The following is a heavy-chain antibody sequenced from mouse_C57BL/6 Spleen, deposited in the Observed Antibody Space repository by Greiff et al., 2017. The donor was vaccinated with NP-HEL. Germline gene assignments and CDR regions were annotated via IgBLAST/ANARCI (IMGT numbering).Heavy chain of an antibody. Sequence: VQLQQSGAELVRPGSSVKLSCKASGYTFTSYWMHWVKQRPIQGLEWIGNIDPSDSDTHYNQKFKDKATLTVDKSSSTAYMQLSSLTSEDSAVYCCATGTGAYWGQGTLVTVSA. CDR3: ATGTGAY. CDR1: GYTFTSYW. J-gene: IGHJ3*01. CDR2: IDPSDSDT. D-gene: IGHD4-1*01. V-gene: IGHV1-52*01.